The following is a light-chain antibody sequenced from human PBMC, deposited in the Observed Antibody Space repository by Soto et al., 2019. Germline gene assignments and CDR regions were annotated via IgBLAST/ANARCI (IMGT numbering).Light chain of an antibody. CDR2: GAS. CDR3: QQYESSWT. J-gene: IGKJ1*01. CDR1: QSISSTF. Sequence: EIVLTQSPGTLSLSPGERATLSCRASQSISSTFLAWYQHKPGQAPRVLIYGASRRATGIPDRFSGSGSGTDFTLTISRLEPEDFAVYYCQQYESSWTFGQGTKEEMK. V-gene: IGKV3-20*01.